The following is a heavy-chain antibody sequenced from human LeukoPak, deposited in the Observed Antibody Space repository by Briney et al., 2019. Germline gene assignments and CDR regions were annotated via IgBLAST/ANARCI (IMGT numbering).Heavy chain of an antibody. D-gene: IGHD4-17*01. CDR1: GGTFSSYA. CDR3: ARDPPTVTTYMDV. V-gene: IGHV1-69*04. CDR2: IIPILGIA. J-gene: IGHJ6*03. Sequence: ASVKVSCKASGGTFSSYAISWVRQAPGQGLEWMGRIIPILGIANYAQKFQGRVTITADKSTSTAYMELSSLRSEDTAVYYCARDPPTVTTYMDVWGKGTTVTVSS.